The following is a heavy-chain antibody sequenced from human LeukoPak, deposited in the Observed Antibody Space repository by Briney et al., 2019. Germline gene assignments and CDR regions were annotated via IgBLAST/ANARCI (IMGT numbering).Heavy chain of an antibody. D-gene: IGHD2-2*01. J-gene: IGHJ4*02. CDR3: AREGKGLNIVVVPAASNFDY. V-gene: IGHV1-69*04. CDR2: IIPILGIA. Sequence: SVKVSCKSSGGTFSSYTISWVRQAPGQGLEWMGRIIPILGIANYAQKFQGRVTITADKSTSTAYMELSSLRSEDTAVYYCAREGKGLNIVVVPAASNFDYWGQGTLVTVSS. CDR1: GGTFSSYT.